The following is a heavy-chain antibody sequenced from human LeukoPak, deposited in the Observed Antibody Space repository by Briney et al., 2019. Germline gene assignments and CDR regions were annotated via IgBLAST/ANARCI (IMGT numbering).Heavy chain of an antibody. Sequence: ASVKVSCKASGYTFTGYYMHWVRQAPGQGLEWMGWINPDNGGTNYAQKFQGRVAMTRDMSISTAYMELSRLRSDDTAVYYCARDPSNSGYDYLYYFDYWGQGTLVTVSS. CDR1: GYTFTGYY. J-gene: IGHJ4*02. CDR2: INPDNGGT. V-gene: IGHV1-2*02. CDR3: ARDPSNSGYDYLYYFDY. D-gene: IGHD5-12*01.